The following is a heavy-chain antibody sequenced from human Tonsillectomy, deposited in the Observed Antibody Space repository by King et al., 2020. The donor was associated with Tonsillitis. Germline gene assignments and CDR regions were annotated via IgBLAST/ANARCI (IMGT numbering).Heavy chain of an antibody. V-gene: IGHV4-30-2*01. Sequence: VQLQESGSGLVKPSQTLSLTCAVSGGSINSGGYSWSWVRPPPGKGLEWIGYIYQSGSTSYTPSLESRVTISVDRSKNQFSLKLRSVTAADTAVYYCARVKDYGDHAFDFWGQGTLVTVSS. CDR3: ARVKDYGDHAFDF. CDR2: IYQSGST. J-gene: IGHJ4*02. D-gene: IGHD4-17*01. CDR1: GGSINSGGYS.